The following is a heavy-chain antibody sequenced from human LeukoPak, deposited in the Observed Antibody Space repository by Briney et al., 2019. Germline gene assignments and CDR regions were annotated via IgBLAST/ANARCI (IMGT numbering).Heavy chain of an antibody. D-gene: IGHD5-24*01. J-gene: IGHJ4*02. CDR3: AKDPERWLQLRLGFSD. CDR1: GFTFDDYG. CDR2: INWNGGST. Sequence: GGSLRLSCAASGFTFDDYGLSWVRQAPGKGLEWVSGINWNGGSTGYADSVKGRFTISRDNAKKSLYLQMHSLRAEDTAVYYCAKDPERWLQLRLGFSDWGQGTLVTVSS. V-gene: IGHV3-20*04.